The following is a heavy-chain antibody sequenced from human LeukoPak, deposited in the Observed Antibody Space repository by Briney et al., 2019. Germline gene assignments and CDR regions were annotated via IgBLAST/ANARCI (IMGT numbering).Heavy chain of an antibody. D-gene: IGHD3-10*01. Sequence: GGSLRLSCVASGFPFRSFSMNWVRQAPGKGLEWVSSISSSSTYIYYADSVKGRFTNSRDNAKNSLYLQMNSLRVEDTAVYYCARAEGSGSSFDYWGQGTLVTVSS. J-gene: IGHJ4*02. V-gene: IGHV3-21*01. CDR1: GFPFRSFS. CDR3: ARAEGSGSSFDY. CDR2: ISSSSTYI.